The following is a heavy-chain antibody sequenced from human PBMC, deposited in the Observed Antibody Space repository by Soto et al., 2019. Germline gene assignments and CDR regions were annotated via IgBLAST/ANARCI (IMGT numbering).Heavy chain of an antibody. Sequence: QVQLMESGGGVVQPGRSLRLSCAASGFTFSSYGMHWVRQAPGKGLEWVAVISYDGSNKYYADSVKGRFTISRDNSKNTLYLQMNSLRAEDTAVYYCAKDEQQWLDDAFDIWGQGTMVTVSS. CDR3: AKDEQQWLDDAFDI. CDR1: GFTFSSYG. J-gene: IGHJ3*02. CDR2: ISYDGSNK. D-gene: IGHD6-19*01. V-gene: IGHV3-30*18.